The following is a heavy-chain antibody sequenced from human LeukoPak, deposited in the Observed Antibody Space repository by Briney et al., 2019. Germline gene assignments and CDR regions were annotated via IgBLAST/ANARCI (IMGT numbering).Heavy chain of an antibody. D-gene: IGHD6-19*01. J-gene: IGHJ4*02. CDR2: INQDGGEK. CDR3: ARAVAGTLIYFDN. V-gene: IGHV3-7*04. CDR1: GFTFGTYW. Sequence: GGSLRLSCAASGFTFGTYWMTWVRQAPGKGLGLVANINQDGGEKWYVDSVKGRFTISRDNAKNSLYLQMNSLRAEDTAVYYCARAVAGTLIYFDNWGQGTLVTVSS.